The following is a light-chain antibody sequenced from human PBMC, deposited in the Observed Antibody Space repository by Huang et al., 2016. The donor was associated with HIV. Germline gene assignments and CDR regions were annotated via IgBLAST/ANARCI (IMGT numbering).Light chain of an antibody. V-gene: IGKV3-15*01. CDR1: QSVGSD. Sequence: EIVLTQSPATLSVSPGERATLSCRASQSVGSDLAWYQHRPGPAPRLLIYSASTMATGIPARFSVSGYGTDFILTVSSLQSEDFALYYCQQYRDWPPYTFGQGTKLEIK. CDR2: SAS. J-gene: IGKJ2*01. CDR3: QQYRDWPPYT.